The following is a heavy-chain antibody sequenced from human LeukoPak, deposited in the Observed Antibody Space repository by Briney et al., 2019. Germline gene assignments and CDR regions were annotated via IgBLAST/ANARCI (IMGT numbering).Heavy chain of an antibody. D-gene: IGHD2-8*01. CDR1: GGSVSSSSFY. J-gene: IGHJ3*02. Sequence: SETLSLTCTVSGGSVSSSSFYWGWIRQPPGKGLEWIGSIYYSGTTYYSPSLKSRVTISVDTSKNQFSLKLSSVTAADTAVYYCARGPRAILYEAATSYLKRTSPDDAFDIWGQGTMVTVSS. V-gene: IGHV4-39*07. CDR3: ARGPRAILYEAATSYLKRTSPDDAFDI. CDR2: IYYSGTT.